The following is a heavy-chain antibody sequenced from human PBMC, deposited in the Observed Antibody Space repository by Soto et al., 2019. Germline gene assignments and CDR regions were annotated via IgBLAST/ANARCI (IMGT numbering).Heavy chain of an antibody. J-gene: IGHJ5*02. Sequence: PGESLKISCKGSGYSFTSYWIGWVRQMPGKGLEWMGIIHPGDSDTRYSPSFQGQVTILVDKSISTAYLHWSSLKASDSAIYYCATVNVVATNSNWFDTWGQGTLVTVSS. CDR3: ATVNVVATNSNWFDT. D-gene: IGHD5-12*01. CDR2: IHPGDSDT. CDR1: GYSFTSYW. V-gene: IGHV5-51*01.